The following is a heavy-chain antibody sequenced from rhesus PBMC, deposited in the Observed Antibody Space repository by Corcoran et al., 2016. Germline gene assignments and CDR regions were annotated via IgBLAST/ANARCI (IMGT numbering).Heavy chain of an antibody. CDR1: GGSISRNY. J-gene: IGHJ2*01. CDR2: IYGSGGIT. Sequence: QLQLQESGPGLVKPSETLSLTCAVSGGSISRNYWSWIRQPPGKGLEGIGRIYGSGGITDYNPSLKSRGTMSTDTSKNQFSLKLSSVTAADTAVYYCARTLEWGHWYFDLWGPGTPITSSS. V-gene: IGHV4-173*01. D-gene: IGHD3-34*01. CDR3: ARTLEWGHWYFDL.